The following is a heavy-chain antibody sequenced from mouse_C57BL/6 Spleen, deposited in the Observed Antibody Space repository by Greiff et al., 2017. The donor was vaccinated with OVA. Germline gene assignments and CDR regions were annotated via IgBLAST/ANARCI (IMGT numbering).Heavy chain of an antibody. V-gene: IGHV5-6*01. Sequence: EVQGVESGGDLVKPGGSLKLSCAASGFTFSSYAMSWVRQTPDKRLEWVATISSGGGYTYYPDSVKGRFTISRDNARNTLYLQMRSLQSEDTAMYYCARQDTLDYAMCYWGQGTSVTVAS. J-gene: IGHJ4*01. D-gene: IGHD5-1-1*01. CDR1: GFTFSSYA. CDR3: ARQDTLDYAMCY. CDR2: ISSGGGYT.